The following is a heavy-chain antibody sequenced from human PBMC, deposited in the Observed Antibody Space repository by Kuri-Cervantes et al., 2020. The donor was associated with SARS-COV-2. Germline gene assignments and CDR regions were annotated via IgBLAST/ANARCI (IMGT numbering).Heavy chain of an antibody. D-gene: IGHD6-13*01. CDR3: ATGEPVLSHLKISRHPDFNS. J-gene: IGHJ4*02. CDR2: VNCEDGET. V-gene: IGHV1-69-2*01. CDR1: GYTFTGYC. Sequence: ASVKVSCKASGYTFTGYCMHWVRQAPGQGLEWMGNVNCEDGETNYAQKFQDRVTVSGDTSSDTSYMELSSLRYDDTAVYYCATGEPVLSHLKISRHPDFNSWGQGTPVTVSS.